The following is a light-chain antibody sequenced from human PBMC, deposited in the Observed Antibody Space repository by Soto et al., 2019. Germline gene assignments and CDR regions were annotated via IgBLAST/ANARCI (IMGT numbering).Light chain of an antibody. J-gene: IGLJ1*01. CDR1: SSDVGGYNY. V-gene: IGLV2-14*03. CDR3: SSYTSSSLHV. Sequence: QSALTQPASVSGSPGQSITISCTGTSSDVGGYNYVSWYQQHPGKAPKLMIYDVSNRPSGVSNRFSGSKSGNTASLTISGLQVEDEDDYYCSSYTSSSLHVFGTGTKVTAL. CDR2: DVS.